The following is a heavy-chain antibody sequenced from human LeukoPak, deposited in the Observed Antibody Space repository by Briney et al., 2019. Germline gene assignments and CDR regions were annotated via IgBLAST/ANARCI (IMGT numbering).Heavy chain of an antibody. J-gene: IGHJ4*02. D-gene: IGHD3-10*01. V-gene: IGHV3-23*01. CDR1: GFTFSSYA. Sequence: GGSLRLSCAASGFTFSSYAMSWVRQAPGKGLEWVSAVSGRGGSTYYADSVKGRFTISRDNSKNTLYLQMNSLRAEDTAVYYCAKAGYGSGSYYTLSHFDYWGQGTLVTVSS. CDR3: AKAGYGSGSYYTLSHFDY. CDR2: VSGRGGST.